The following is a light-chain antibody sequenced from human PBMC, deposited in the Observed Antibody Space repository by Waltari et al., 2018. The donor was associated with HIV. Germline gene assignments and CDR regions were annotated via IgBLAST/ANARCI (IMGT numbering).Light chain of an antibody. Sequence: QSVLTQPPSVSGAPGQRVTISCTGSSSHIGAGYDVHWYQQLPGTAPKLLIYVNSNRPSGVPDRFSVSKSGTSASLAITGLQAEDEADYYCQSYDSSLSGSWVFGGGTKLTVL. V-gene: IGLV1-40*01. CDR3: QSYDSSLSGSWV. CDR2: VNS. CDR1: SSHIGAGYD. J-gene: IGLJ3*02.